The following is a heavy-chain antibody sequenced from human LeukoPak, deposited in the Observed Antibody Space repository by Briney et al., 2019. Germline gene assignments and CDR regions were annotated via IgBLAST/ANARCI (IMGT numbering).Heavy chain of an antibody. CDR2: IKGDGSKI. CDR3: ARDGSCFDF. Sequence: GGSLRLSCEASGFAFSEYWMSWVRQAPGRGPEWVANIKGDGSKIYYVDSVKGRFTISRDNDKNSLYLQMNNLRVEDTAVYHCARDGSCFDFWGQGALVTVSS. CDR1: GFAFSEYW. V-gene: IGHV3-7*01. D-gene: IGHD2-15*01. J-gene: IGHJ4*02.